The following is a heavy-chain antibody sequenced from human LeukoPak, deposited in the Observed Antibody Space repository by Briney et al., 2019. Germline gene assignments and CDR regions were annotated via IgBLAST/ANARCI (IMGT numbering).Heavy chain of an antibody. CDR1: GLTFSSRDW. CDR3: ARDRTGQQLISRKDYYYMDV. CDR2: IKQDGSEK. J-gene: IGHJ6*03. D-gene: IGHD4-11*01. Sequence: GGSLRLSCVASGLTFSSRDWMTWVRQAPGKGLEWVANIKQDGSEKYYVDSVKGRFTISRDNAKNSVDLQMNRLRVEDTAVYYCARDRTGQQLISRKDYYYMDVWGKGTTVTISS. V-gene: IGHV3-7*01.